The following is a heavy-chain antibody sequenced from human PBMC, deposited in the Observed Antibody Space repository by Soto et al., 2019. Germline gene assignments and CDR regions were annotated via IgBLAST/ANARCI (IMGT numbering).Heavy chain of an antibody. CDR1: GFTFSCYS. CDR2: INKNGGEK. J-gene: IGHJ4*02. D-gene: IGHD4-17*01. V-gene: IGHV3-7*01. Sequence: PGGSLRLSCAASGFTFSCYSMSWVRPAPGKGLEWVANINKNGGEKYYVDSVKGRFTVSRDNAKNSLYLQMNSLRDDDTAVYYCARDDFGDYYYYFDYWGQGTVVTVSS. CDR3: ARDDFGDYYYYFDY.